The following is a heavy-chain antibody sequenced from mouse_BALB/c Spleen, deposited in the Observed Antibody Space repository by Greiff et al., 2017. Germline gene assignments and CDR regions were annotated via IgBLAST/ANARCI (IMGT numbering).Heavy chain of an antibody. J-gene: IGHJ3*01. CDR2: IRNKANGYTT. V-gene: IGHV7-3*02. Sequence: EVQLVESGGGLVQPGGSLRLSCATSGFTFTDYYMSWVRQPPGKALEWLGFIRNKANGYTTEYSASVKGRFTISRDNSQSILYLQMNTLRAEDSAPYYCARDNQAYWGQGTLVTVSA. CDR3: ARDNQAY. CDR1: GFTFTDYY.